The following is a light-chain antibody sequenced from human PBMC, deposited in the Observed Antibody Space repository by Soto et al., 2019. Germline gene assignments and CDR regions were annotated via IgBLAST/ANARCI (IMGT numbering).Light chain of an antibody. J-gene: IGLJ1*01. CDR1: NSDVGGYNF. CDR3: SSYTSSSIPYV. Sequence: QSVLTQPASVSGSPGQSITISCTGTNSDVGGYNFVSWYQQHPGKAPKLMVYDVSNRASGVSNHFSGSKSGNTASLNISGLQAEDEADYYCSSYTSSSIPYVFGIGTKLTVL. V-gene: IGLV2-14*01. CDR2: DVS.